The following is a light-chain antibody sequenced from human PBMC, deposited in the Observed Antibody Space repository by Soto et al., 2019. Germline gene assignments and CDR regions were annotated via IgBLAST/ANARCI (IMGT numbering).Light chain of an antibody. CDR3: QQYDTLPT. V-gene: IGKV4-1*01. Sequence: DIVMTQSPDSLAVSLGERATINCKSSQSVLYSSNNKNYLAWYQQKPGQPPKLLIYWASTRESGVPDRFSGSGSGTDFTLTISSLQAEDVAVYYCQQYDTLPTFGQGTKVQLK. J-gene: IGKJ1*01. CDR2: WAS. CDR1: QSVLYSSNNKNY.